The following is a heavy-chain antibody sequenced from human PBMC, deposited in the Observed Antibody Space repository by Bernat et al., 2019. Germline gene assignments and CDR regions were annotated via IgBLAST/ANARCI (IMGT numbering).Heavy chain of an antibody. J-gene: IGHJ4*02. CDR1: GGTFSSYT. CDR2: IIPILGIA. V-gene: IGHV1-69*02. CDR3: VRGDYGGNSGYFDY. D-gene: IGHD4-17*01. Sequence: QVQLVQSGAEVKKPGSSVKVSCKASGGTFSSYTISWVRQAPGQGLEWMGRIIPILGIANYAQKFQGRVTITADKSTSTAYMELSSLRSEDTAVYYCVRGDYGGNSGYFDYWGQGTLVTVSS.